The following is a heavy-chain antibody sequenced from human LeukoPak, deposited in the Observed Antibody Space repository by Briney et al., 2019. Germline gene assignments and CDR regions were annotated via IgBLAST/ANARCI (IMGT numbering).Heavy chain of an antibody. J-gene: IGHJ3*02. Sequence: SVKVSCKASGGTFSSYTISWVRQAPGQGLEWMGRIIPILGIANYAQKFQGRVTITADKSASTAYMELSSLRSEDTAVYYCAREMYYYDSSGYPAAFDIWGQGTMVTVSS. V-gene: IGHV1-69*04. CDR3: AREMYYYDSSGYPAAFDI. CDR1: GGTFSSYT. CDR2: IIPILGIA. D-gene: IGHD3-22*01.